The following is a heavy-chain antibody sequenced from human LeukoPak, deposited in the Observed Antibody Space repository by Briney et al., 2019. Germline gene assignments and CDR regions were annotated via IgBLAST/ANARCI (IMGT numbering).Heavy chain of an antibody. CDR3: TRDHCRGDSWPSFDY. Sequence: ASVKVSCKPSGYTFTSVGISWVRQAPGQGVEWMGWIGAYNGDTNYAQKFQGRVTMTTATSTSTGYMDLRSLRSYDTAGYYCTRDHCRGDSWPSFDYWGEGTLVTVSS. CDR1: GYTFTSVG. CDR2: IGAYNGDT. J-gene: IGHJ4*02. D-gene: IGHD2-15*01. V-gene: IGHV1-18*04.